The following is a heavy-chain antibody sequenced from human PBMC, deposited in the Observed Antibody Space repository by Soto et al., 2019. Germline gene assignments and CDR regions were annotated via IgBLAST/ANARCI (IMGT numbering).Heavy chain of an antibody. CDR3: ARGRYYDFWSGSDAFDI. D-gene: IGHD3-3*01. CDR1: VYTFTSYD. J-gene: IGHJ3*02. V-gene: IGHV1-8*01. Sequence: ASVKVSCKASVYTFTSYDINWVRQATGQGLEWMGWMNPNSGNTGYAQKFQGRVTMTRNTSISTAYMELSSLRSEDTAVYYCARGRYYDFWSGSDAFDIWGQGTMVTVSS. CDR2: MNPNSGNT.